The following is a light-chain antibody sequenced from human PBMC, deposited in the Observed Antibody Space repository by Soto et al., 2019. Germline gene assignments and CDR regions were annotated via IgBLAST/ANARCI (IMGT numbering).Light chain of an antibody. J-gene: IGKJ1*01. CDR3: QQHVTSSPRT. CDR2: GIS. CDR1: HTLSSSY. V-gene: IGKV3-20*01. Sequence: EIVLTQSPGTLSLSPGERATLSCRASHTLSSSYLAWYQQQPGQAPSLLMSGISIRATGIPERFSGSGSGKEFTLTITRPEPEDFAVYYYQQHVTSSPRTFGQGTKVEIK.